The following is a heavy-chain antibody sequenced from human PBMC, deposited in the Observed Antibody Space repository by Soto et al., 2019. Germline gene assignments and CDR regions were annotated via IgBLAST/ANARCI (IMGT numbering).Heavy chain of an antibody. CDR3: ARTPTGYCSGGSCYWFDP. CDR1: GYTFTSYG. J-gene: IGHJ5*02. Sequence: ASVKVSCKASGYTFTSYGISWVRQAPGQGLEWMGWISAYNGNTNYAQKLQGRVTMTTDTSTSTAYMELRSLRSDDTAVYYCARTPTGYCSGGSCYWFDPWGQGTLVTVSS. CDR2: ISAYNGNT. V-gene: IGHV1-18*01. D-gene: IGHD2-15*01.